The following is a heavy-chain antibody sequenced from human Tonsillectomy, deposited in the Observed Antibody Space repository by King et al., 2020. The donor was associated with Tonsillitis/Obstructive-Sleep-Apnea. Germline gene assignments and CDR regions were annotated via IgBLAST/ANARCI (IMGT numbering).Heavy chain of an antibody. V-gene: IGHV3-73*02. CDR3: TSRVEWSFDS. CDR1: RFTFSGSG. D-gene: IGHD3-3*01. Sequence: VQLVESGGGLVQPGGSLKLSCAASRFTFSGSGLHWVRQASGKGLEWVGRIRSKANSYATAYAASVKGRFTISRDDSKNTAFLQMDSLKTEDTAVYYCTSRVEWSFDSWGQGTLVTVSS. CDR2: IRSKANSYAT. J-gene: IGHJ4*02.